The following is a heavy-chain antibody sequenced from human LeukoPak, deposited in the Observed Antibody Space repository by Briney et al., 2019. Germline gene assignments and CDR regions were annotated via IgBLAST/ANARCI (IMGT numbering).Heavy chain of an antibody. CDR2: IYPDDSDT. Sequence: GESLKISCKVSGYSFTTYWIGWVPQMPGKGLEWMGIIYPDDSDTRYSPSFQGQVTISADKSISTAYLQWSSLKASDTAMYYCVRSLGGDRRGNFDYWGQGTLVTVSS. CDR3: VRSLGGDRRGNFDY. CDR1: GYSFTTYW. J-gene: IGHJ4*02. V-gene: IGHV5-51*01. D-gene: IGHD2-21*02.